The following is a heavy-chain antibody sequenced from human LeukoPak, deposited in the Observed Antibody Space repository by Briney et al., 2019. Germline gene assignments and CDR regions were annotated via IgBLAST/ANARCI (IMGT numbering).Heavy chain of an antibody. V-gene: IGHV1-8*01. CDR1: GYTFTSYD. CDR3: ARRYSSGWYRWGNYDY. CDR2: MNPNSGNT. Sequence: ASVKVSCKASGYTFTSYDINWVRQATGQGLEWMGWMNPNSGNTGYAQKFQGRVTMTRNTSIGTAYMELSSLRSEDTAVYYCARRYSSGWYRWGNYDYWGQGTLVTVS. D-gene: IGHD6-19*01. J-gene: IGHJ4*02.